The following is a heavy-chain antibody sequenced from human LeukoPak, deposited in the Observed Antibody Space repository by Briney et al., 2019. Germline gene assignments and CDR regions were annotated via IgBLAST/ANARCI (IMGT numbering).Heavy chain of an antibody. CDR2: IYHSGST. CDR3: ATNMYYYYGMDV. CDR1: GGSLSSGGYS. D-gene: IGHD1/OR15-1a*01. J-gene: IGHJ6*02. Sequence: PSQTLSLTCAVSGGSLSSGGYSWRWVRQPPGTGLEWIGYIYHSGSTYYNPSLKSRVTISVDTSKNQFSLKLNSVTATDTAVYYCATNMYYYYGMDVWGQGTTVTVSS. V-gene: IGHV4-30-2*03.